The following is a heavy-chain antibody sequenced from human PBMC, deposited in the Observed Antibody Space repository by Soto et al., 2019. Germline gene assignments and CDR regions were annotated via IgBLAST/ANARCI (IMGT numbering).Heavy chain of an antibody. CDR1: GGSFSGYY. J-gene: IGHJ6*02. Sequence: SETLSLTCAVYGGSFSGYYWSWIRQPPGKGLEWIGEINHSGSTNYNPSLKSRVTISVDTSKNQFSLKLSSVTAADTAVYYCARSPPRSLRFLEWLSRGYYGMDVWGQGTTVTSP. V-gene: IGHV4-34*01. CDR3: ARSPPRSLRFLEWLSRGYYGMDV. D-gene: IGHD3-3*01. CDR2: INHSGST.